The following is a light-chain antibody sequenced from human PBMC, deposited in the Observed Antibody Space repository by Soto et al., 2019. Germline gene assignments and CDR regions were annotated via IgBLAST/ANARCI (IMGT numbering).Light chain of an antibody. CDR2: GAF. Sequence: EILITQRLCTMSLSKGERAALPRRASQSVSSNLAWYQQKPGQAPSLLIYGAFTRATGIPARFSGTGSGTEFTLTISSLQSEDFALYYCPQYNEWRLTFGHGTKV. V-gene: IGKV3-15*01. CDR1: QSVSSN. CDR3: PQYNEWRLT. J-gene: IGKJ1*01.